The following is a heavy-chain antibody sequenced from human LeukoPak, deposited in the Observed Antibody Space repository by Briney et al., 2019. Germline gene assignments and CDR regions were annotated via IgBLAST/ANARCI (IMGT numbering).Heavy chain of an antibody. J-gene: IGHJ4*02. CDR1: GYTFTSYG. CDR3: AWTYYYGSGSSHFDY. V-gene: IGHV1-18*04. Sequence: GVSVKVSCKASGYTFTSYGISWVRQAPGQGLEWMGWISAYNGNTNYAQKLQGRVTMTTDTSTSTAYMELRSLRSDDTAVYYCAWTYYYGSGSSHFDYWGQGTLVTVSS. D-gene: IGHD3-10*01. CDR2: ISAYNGNT.